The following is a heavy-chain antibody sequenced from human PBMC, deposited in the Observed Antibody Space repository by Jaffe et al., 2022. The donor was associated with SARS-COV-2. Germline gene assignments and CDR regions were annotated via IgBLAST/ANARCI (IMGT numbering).Heavy chain of an antibody. CDR2: IYSGGST. V-gene: IGHV3-66*02. D-gene: IGHD3-9*01. CDR3: ARITYYDISDLFDAFDI. J-gene: IGHJ3*02. CDR1: GFTVSSNY. Sequence: EVQLVESGGGLVQPGGSLRLSCAASGFTVSSNYMSWVRQAPGKGLEWVSVIYSGGSTYYADSVKGRFTISRDNSKNTLYLQMNSLRAEDTAVYYCARITYYDISDLFDAFDIWGQGTMVTVSS.